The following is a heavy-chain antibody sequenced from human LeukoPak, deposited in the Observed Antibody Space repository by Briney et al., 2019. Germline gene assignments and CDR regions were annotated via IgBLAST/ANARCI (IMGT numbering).Heavy chain of an antibody. Sequence: SETLSLTCSVSGYSIDNGYYWAWIRQPPGKGLEWIGSIYHSGSAYYNPSLKSRVTILVDTSKNQVSLKLSSVTAADTAVYFCARDWGVGGRPGYMDVWGKGTTVTVSS. V-gene: IGHV4-38-2*02. CDR1: GYSIDNGYY. CDR3: ARDWGVGGRPGYMDV. D-gene: IGHD6-6*01. CDR2: IYHSGSA. J-gene: IGHJ6*03.